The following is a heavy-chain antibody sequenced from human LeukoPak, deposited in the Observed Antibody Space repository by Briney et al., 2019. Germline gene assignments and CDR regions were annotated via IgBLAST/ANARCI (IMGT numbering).Heavy chain of an antibody. CDR1: GGSFSGYY. J-gene: IGHJ4*02. Sequence: PSETLSLTCAVYGGSFSGYYWSWIRQPPGKGLEWIGEINHSGSTNYNPSLKSRVTISVDTSKNQFSLKLSSVTAADTAVYYCARGPTVNLGLDYWGRGTLVTVSS. V-gene: IGHV4-34*01. CDR2: INHSGST. D-gene: IGHD4-11*01. CDR3: ARGPTVNLGLDY.